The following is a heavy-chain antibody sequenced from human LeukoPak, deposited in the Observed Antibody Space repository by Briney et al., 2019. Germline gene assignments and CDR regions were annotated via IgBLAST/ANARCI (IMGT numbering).Heavy chain of an antibody. CDR1: GGSISSYY. J-gene: IGHJ3*02. CDR2: IYYSGST. V-gene: IGHV4-59*12. D-gene: IGHD1-7*01. CDR3: ARDANWNYGRAFDI. Sequence: SETLSLTCTVSGGSISSYYWSWIRQPPGKGLEWIGYIYYSGSTNYNPSLKSRVTISVDTSKNQFSLKLSSVTAADTAVYYCARDANWNYGRAFDIWGQGTMVTVSS.